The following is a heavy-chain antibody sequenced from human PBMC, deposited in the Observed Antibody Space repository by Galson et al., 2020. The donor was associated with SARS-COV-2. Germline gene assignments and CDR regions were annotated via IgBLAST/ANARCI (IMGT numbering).Heavy chain of an antibody. Sequence: TGGSLRLSCAASGFNFSIYGMHWVRQAPGKGLEWVALTSYDGSNKYYADSVKGRFTISRDNSRNTLYLQMNSLRVEDTALYYCAKFGGGHSGSPNIRGMGAWGQGTTVTVSS. CDR3: AKFGGGHSGSPNIRGMGA. V-gene: IGHV3-30*18. J-gene: IGHJ6*02. D-gene: IGHD1-26*01. CDR1: GFNFSIYG. CDR2: TSYDGSNK.